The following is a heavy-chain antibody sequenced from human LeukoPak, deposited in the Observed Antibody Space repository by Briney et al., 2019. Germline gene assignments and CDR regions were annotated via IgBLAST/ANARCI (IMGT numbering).Heavy chain of an antibody. CDR3: AKGGLVISSYFDY. V-gene: IGHV3-23*01. CDR2: ISGSGGST. D-gene: IGHD3-9*01. Sequence: PGGSLRLSCAASGFTFSSYAMSWVRQAPGKGLEWVSAISGSGGSTYYADSVKGRFTISRDNSKNALYLQMNSLRAEDTAVYYCAKGGLVISSYFDYWGQGTLVTVSS. J-gene: IGHJ4*02. CDR1: GFTFSSYA.